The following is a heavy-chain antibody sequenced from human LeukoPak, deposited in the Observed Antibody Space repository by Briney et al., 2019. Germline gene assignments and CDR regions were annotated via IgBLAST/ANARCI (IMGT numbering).Heavy chain of an antibody. CDR2: IYYSGST. CDR3: ARGQHSYGYFNGFDY. D-gene: IGHD5-18*01. Sequence: SETLSLTCTVSGGSISSYYWNWIRQPPGKGLEWIGYIYYSGSTNYNPSLESRVTMSVDTSKNQFSLKLSSVTAADTAVYYCARGQHSYGYFNGFDYWGQGTLVTASS. J-gene: IGHJ4*02. V-gene: IGHV4-59*01. CDR1: GGSISSYY.